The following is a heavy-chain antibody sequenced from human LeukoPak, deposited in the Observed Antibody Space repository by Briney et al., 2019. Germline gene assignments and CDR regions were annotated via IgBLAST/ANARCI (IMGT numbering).Heavy chain of an antibody. CDR3: ARTLSGPRSWFDP. D-gene: IGHD3-16*01. V-gene: IGHV1-46*01. J-gene: IGHJ5*02. CDR2: INPSGGST. CDR1: GYTFTSYY. Sequence: ASVKVSCKVSGYTFTSYYMHWVRQAPGQGLEWMGIINPSGGSTSYAQKFQGRVTVTRDTSTSTVYMELSSLRSEDTAVYYCARTLSGPRSWFDPWGQGTLVTVSS.